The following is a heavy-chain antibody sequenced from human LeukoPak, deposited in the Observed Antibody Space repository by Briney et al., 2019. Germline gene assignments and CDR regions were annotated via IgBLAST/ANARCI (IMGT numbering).Heavy chain of an antibody. Sequence: GGSLRLSCAASGFTFSSYSMNWVRQAPGKGLEWVSYISSSSTIYYADSVKGRFTISRDNAKNSLYLQMNSLRDEDTAVYYCACCSSTSCYLPFGYWGQGTLVTVSS. CDR3: ACCSSTSCYLPFGY. CDR2: ISSSSTI. CDR1: GFTFSSYS. D-gene: IGHD2-2*01. J-gene: IGHJ4*02. V-gene: IGHV3-48*02.